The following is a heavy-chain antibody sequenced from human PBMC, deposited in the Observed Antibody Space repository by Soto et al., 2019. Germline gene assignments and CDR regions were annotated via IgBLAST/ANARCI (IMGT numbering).Heavy chain of an antibody. V-gene: IGHV4-4*02. Sequence: SETLSLTCAVSSGSISSSNWWSWVRQPPGEGLEWIGYIYYSGSTYYNPSLKSRVTISVDTSKNQFSLKLSSVTAADTAVYYCARWRVHNWFDPWGRGTLVTVSS. CDR3: ARWRVHNWFDP. CDR1: SGSISSSNW. CDR2: IYYSGST. D-gene: IGHD2-2*01. J-gene: IGHJ5*02.